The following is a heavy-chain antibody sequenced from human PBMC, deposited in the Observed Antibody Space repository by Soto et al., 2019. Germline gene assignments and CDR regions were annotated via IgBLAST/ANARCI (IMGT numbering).Heavy chain of an antibody. CDR3: ARSSGSALYCHFCKDG. CDR2: IYHTGIT. D-gene: IGHD6-25*01. V-gene: IGHV4-4*02. CDR1: GFSISNNNW. J-gene: IGHJ6*02. Sequence: PSETLSLTCAVSGFSISNNNWWTWFRQPPGKGLEWVGDIYHTGITNYSPSLRSRVTISVDNPKNQFSLRLTSVTAADTPVYYCARSSGSALYCHFCKDGWGQRSTVTVSS.